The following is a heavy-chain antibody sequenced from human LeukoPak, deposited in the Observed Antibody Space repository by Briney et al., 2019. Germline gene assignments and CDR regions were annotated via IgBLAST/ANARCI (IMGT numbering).Heavy chain of an antibody. CDR1: GYTFTGYY. V-gene: IGHV1-2*02. CDR3: ARGGEELGTFFYY. J-gene: IGHJ4*02. CDR2: INPNSGGT. D-gene: IGHD3-16*01. Sequence: ASVKVSCKASGYTFTGYYMHWVRQAPGQGLEWMGWINPNSGGTNYAQKFQGRVTMTRDTSISTAYMELSRLRSDDSAVYYCARGGEELGTFFYYWGQGTLVTVSS.